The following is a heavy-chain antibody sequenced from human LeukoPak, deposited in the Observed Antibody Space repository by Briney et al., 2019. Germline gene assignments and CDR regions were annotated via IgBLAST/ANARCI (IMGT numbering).Heavy chain of an antibody. Sequence: ASAKVSCKASGGTFSSYAISWVRQAPGQGLEWMGGIIPIFGTANYAQKFQGRVTITADESTSTAYMELSSLRSEDTAVYYCASDLVVPAAINYYYYGMDVWGQGTTVTVSS. D-gene: IGHD2-2*02. J-gene: IGHJ6*02. CDR1: GGTFSSYA. CDR3: ASDLVVPAAINYYYYGMDV. V-gene: IGHV1-69*01. CDR2: IIPIFGTA.